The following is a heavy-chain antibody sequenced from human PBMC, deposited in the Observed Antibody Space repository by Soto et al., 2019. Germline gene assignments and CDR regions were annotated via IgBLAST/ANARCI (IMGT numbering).Heavy chain of an antibody. D-gene: IGHD3-22*01. Sequence: QVHLQESGPGLVKPSGTLSLTCDVSGGSVSSTTWWSWIRQPPGKGLEWIGEVYHAGNTNYNPSLQSRVTMSVDKSKNQFSLKLNSVTAADTAVYYCARVFTSSGFDIWGQGTLVTVSS. CDR2: VYHAGNT. CDR3: ARVFTSSGFDI. J-gene: IGHJ4*02. V-gene: IGHV4-4*02. CDR1: GGSVSSTTW.